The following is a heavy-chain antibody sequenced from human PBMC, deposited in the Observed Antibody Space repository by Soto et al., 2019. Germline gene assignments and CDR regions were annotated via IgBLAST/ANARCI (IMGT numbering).Heavy chain of an antibody. V-gene: IGHV2-5*02. CDR1: GFSLSTNGVG. Sequence: QITLKESGPTLVKPTQTLTLTCTFSGFSLSTNGVGVGWIRQPPRKALEWLALIYWDDDKRYSPSLKNRLTIPKDTSNNQVLLTMTNMDPVDTATYYCAHRRLLPGEFDYWGQGTLVTLPS. J-gene: IGHJ4*02. CDR3: AHRRLLPGEFDY. D-gene: IGHD2-15*01. CDR2: IYWDDDK.